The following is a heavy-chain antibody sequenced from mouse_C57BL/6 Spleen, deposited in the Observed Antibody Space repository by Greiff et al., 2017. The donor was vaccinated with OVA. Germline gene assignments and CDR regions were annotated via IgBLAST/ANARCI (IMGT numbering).Heavy chain of an antibody. Sequence: QVQLQQSGAELVKPGASVKISCKASGYTFTDYYINWVKQRPGQGLEWIGKIGPGSGSTYYNEKFKGKATLTADKSSSTAYMQLSSLTSEDSAVYFCAREGDYYGSSSFFAYWGQGTLVTVSA. V-gene: IGHV1-77*01. D-gene: IGHD1-1*01. J-gene: IGHJ3*01. CDR2: IGPGSGST. CDR3: AREGDYYGSSSFFAY. CDR1: GYTFTDYY.